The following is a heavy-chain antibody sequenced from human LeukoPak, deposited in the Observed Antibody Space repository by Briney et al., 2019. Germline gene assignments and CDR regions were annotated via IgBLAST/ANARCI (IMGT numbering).Heavy chain of an antibody. D-gene: IGHD6-6*01. Sequence: GGSLRLSCAASGFTFSSYAMSWVRQAPGKGLEWVAVIWYDGSNKYYADSVKGRFTISRDNSKNTLYLQMNSLRAEDTAVYYCARSWYSISSGLYGMDVWGQGTTVTVSS. V-gene: IGHV3-33*08. CDR2: IWYDGSNK. CDR1: GFTFSSYA. J-gene: IGHJ6*02. CDR3: ARSWYSISSGLYGMDV.